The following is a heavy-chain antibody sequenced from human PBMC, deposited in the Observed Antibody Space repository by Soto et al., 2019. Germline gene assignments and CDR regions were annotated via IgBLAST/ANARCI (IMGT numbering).Heavy chain of an antibody. D-gene: IGHD2-15*01. J-gene: IGHJ3*02. CDR2: FDPEDGET. V-gene: IGHV1-24*01. CDR3: ATAVVVAASGLEYDAFDI. CDR1: GYTLTELS. Sequence: ASVKVSCKVSGYTLTELSMHWVRQAPGKGLEWMGGFDPEDGETIYAQKFQGRVTMTEDTSTDTAYMELSSLRSEDTAVYYCATAVVVAASGLEYDAFDIWGQGTMVTVSS.